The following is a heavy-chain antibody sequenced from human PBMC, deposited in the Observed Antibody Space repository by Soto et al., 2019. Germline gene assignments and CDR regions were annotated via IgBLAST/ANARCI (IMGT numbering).Heavy chain of an antibody. V-gene: IGHV4-59*01. Sequence: SETLSVTCTVSGGSISSYYWSWIRQPPGKGLEWIGYIYYSGSTNYNPSLKSRVTISVDTSKNQFSLKLSSVTAADTAVYYCARGHTYRGYSSGGDYFDYWGHGTLATVSS. CDR2: IYYSGST. CDR3: ARGHTYRGYSSGGDYFDY. CDR1: GGSISSYY. J-gene: IGHJ4*01. D-gene: IGHD6-19*01.